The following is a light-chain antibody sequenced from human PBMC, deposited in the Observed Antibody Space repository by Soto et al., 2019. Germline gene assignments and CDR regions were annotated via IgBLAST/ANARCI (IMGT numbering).Light chain of an antibody. CDR1: QSFRGL. V-gene: IGKV3-11*01. J-gene: IGKJ5*01. Sequence: EVVLTQSPVTLSLSPGERATLSCRASQSFRGLLAWYQQKPGQAPRLLIYDAYNRATGIPPRFSGSGSGTDFSLTSSSLEPEDCAVYYCHQRHMWPITFGQGTRLEIK. CDR3: HQRHMWPIT. CDR2: DAY.